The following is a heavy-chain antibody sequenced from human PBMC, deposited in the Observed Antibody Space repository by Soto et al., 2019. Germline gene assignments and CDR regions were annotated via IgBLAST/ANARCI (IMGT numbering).Heavy chain of an antibody. D-gene: IGHD1-26*01. Sequence: QVQLVQSGAEVKKPGSSVKVSCKASGGTFSSYTISWVRQAPGQGLEWMGRIIPILGIANYAQKFQGRVTLNADKSTSTAYMELSSLRSEDTAVYYCARVPSRSGSHPWFDTWGQGTLVTVSS. CDR3: ARVPSRSGSHPWFDT. V-gene: IGHV1-69*02. CDR1: GGTFSSYT. J-gene: IGHJ5*02. CDR2: IIPILGIA.